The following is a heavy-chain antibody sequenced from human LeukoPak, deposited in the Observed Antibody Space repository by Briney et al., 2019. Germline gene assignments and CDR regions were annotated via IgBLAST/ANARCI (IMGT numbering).Heavy chain of an antibody. CDR1: VGSISSYY. D-gene: IGHD3-22*01. V-gene: IGHV4-4*07. CDR2: IYTSGRT. Sequence: SETLSLTCTVSVGSISSYYWSCIRRPAGKGLEGIGLIYTSGRTNYNPSLKSRVTMSVDTSKNQFSLKLSSVTAADTAVYYCERAPYYKDDFHIWGQGTMVTVSS. CDR3: ERAPYYKDDFHI. J-gene: IGHJ3*02.